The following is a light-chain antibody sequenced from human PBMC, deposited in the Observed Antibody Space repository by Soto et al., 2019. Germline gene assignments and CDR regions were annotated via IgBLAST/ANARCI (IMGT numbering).Light chain of an antibody. CDR1: QSISSW. J-gene: IGKJ1*01. Sequence: DIQMTQSPSTLSASVGDRVTITCRASQSISSWLAWYQQKPGKAPKLLIYDASSLESGVPSRFSGSGSGTEFTLTISSLQPDDFATYXXQQYNSYPWTFGQGTKVEIK. V-gene: IGKV1-5*01. CDR2: DAS. CDR3: QQYNSYPWT.